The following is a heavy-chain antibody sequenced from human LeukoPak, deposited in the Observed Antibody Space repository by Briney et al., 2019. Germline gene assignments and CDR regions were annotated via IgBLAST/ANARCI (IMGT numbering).Heavy chain of an antibody. D-gene: IGHD2-15*01. V-gene: IGHV4-59*01. CDR1: GDSISSYY. CDR2: IYYSGST. Sequence: PSETLSLTCTVSGDSISSYYWSWIRQPPGKGLEWIWYIYYSGSTNYNPSLRSRVTISVDTSKNQFSLKLSSVTAADTAVYYCARVLGYCSGGGCSEYFHHWGQGTLVTVSS. CDR3: ARVLGYCSGGGCSEYFHH. J-gene: IGHJ1*01.